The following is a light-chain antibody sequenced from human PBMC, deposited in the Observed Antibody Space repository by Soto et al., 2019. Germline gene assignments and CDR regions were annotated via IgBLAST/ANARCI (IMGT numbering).Light chain of an antibody. Sequence: EIVLTQSPGTLSLSPGERATLSCRASQSVSSSYLAWYQQKPGQAPRLFIYGASSRATGIPDRFSGSGSGTDFTLTISRLEPEDFALYYCHQYGGSPTTFGQGTKVEIK. CDR2: GAS. J-gene: IGKJ1*01. CDR3: HQYGGSPTT. V-gene: IGKV3-20*01. CDR1: QSVSSSY.